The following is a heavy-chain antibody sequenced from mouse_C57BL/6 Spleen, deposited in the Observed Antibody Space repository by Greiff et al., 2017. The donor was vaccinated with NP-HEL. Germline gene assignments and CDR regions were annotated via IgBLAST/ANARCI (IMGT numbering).Heavy chain of an antibody. D-gene: IGHD1-1*01. J-gene: IGHJ4*01. V-gene: IGHV2-5*01. CDR2: IWRGGST. Sequence: VQLQQSGPGLVQPSQSLSITCTVSGFSLTSYGVHWVRQSPGKGLEWLGVIWRGGSTDYNAAFMSRLSITKDNSKSQVFFKMNSLQADDTAIYYCAKNGFITTVVATYYYAMDYWGQGTSVTVSS. CDR1: GFSLTSYG. CDR3: AKNGFITTVVATYYYAMDY.